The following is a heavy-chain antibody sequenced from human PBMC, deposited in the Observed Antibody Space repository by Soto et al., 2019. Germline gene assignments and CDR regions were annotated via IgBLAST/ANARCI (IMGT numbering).Heavy chain of an antibody. CDR3: AKDLYYYDSSGYYDY. Sequence: PGGSLRLSCAASGFTFSSSAMTWVRQAPGKGLEWVSAISGSGGSTYYADSVKGRFTISRDNSKTTLYLQMNSLRAEDTALYYCAKDLYYYDSSGYYDYWGQGTLVTV. CDR1: GFTFSSSA. D-gene: IGHD3-22*01. J-gene: IGHJ4*02. CDR2: ISGSGGST. V-gene: IGHV3-23*01.